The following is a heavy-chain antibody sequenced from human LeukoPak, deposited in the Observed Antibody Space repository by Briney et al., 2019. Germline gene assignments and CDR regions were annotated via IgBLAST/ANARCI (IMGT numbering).Heavy chain of an antibody. J-gene: IGHJ4*02. CDR1: GFTFSSYE. D-gene: IGHD3-10*01. CDR3: AKGLYGSGFLDY. Sequence: QPGGSLRLSCAASGFTFSSYEMNWVRQAPGKGLEWVSYISSSGSTIYYADSVKGRFTISRDNSKNTLYLQMNSLRAEDTAVYYCAKGLYGSGFLDYWGQGTLVTVSS. V-gene: IGHV3-48*03. CDR2: ISSSGSTI.